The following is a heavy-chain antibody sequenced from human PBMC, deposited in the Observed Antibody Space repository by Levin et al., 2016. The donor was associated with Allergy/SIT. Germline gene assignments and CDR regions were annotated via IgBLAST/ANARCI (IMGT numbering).Heavy chain of an antibody. CDR3: ARRDGINYYFGMDV. Sequence: WVRQAPGQGLEWMGWMNPNSGNTGYAQKFQGRVTMTRNNAINTAYMELSRLRSEDTALYYCARRDGINYYFGMDVWGQGTTVTVSS. J-gene: IGHJ6*02. CDR2: MNPNSGNT. V-gene: IGHV1-8*01. D-gene: IGHD6-6*01.